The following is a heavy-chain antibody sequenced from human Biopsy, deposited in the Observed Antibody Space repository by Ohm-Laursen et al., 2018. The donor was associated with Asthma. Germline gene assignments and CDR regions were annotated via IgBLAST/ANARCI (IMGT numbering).Heavy chain of an antibody. CDR1: GGSISSGAYY. CDR2: IYYIGST. V-gene: IGHV4-30-4*01. CDR3: ARRGGVRRYFDY. Sequence: TLSLTCTVSGGSISSGAYYWSWVRQPPGKGQEWIGYIYYIGSTYYNPSLKSRVAISLDTSKNQFSLKLSSVTAADTAVYFCARRGGVRRYFDYWGQGTLVTVSS. J-gene: IGHJ4*02. D-gene: IGHD3-16*01.